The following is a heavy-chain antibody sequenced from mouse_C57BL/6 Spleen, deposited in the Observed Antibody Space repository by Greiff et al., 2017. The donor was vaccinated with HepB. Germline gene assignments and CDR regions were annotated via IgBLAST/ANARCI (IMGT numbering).Heavy chain of an antibody. D-gene: IGHD1-1*01. CDR1: GYTFTSYG. V-gene: IGHV1-81*01. J-gene: IGHJ1*03. Sequence: QVQLKQSGAELARPGASVKLSCKASGYTFTSYGISWVKQRTGQGLEWIGEIYPRSGNTYYNEKFKGKATLTADKSSSTAYMELRSLTSEDSAVYFCARKGDYYGSSRYFDVWGTGTTVTVSS. CDR2: IYPRSGNT. CDR3: ARKGDYYGSSRYFDV.